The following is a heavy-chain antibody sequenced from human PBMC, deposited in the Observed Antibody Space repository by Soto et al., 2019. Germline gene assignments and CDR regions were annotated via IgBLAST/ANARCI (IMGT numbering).Heavy chain of an antibody. CDR3: ARVPDYGDYSYWYFDL. D-gene: IGHD4-17*01. J-gene: IGHJ2*01. CDR1: GFTFSDYY. V-gene: IGHV3-11*06. Sequence: PGGSLRLSCAASGFTFSDYYMSWIRQAPGKGLEWVSYISSSSYTNYADSVKGRFTISRDNAKNSLYLQMNSLRAEDTAVYYCARVPDYGDYSYWYFDLWGRSTLVTVSS. CDR2: ISSSSYT.